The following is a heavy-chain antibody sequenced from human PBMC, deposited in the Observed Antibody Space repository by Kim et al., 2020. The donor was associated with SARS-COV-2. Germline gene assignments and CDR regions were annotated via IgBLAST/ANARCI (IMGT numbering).Heavy chain of an antibody. CDR1: GFTFSSYW. CDR3: ARGSVVLRYFDWSKESMDV. V-gene: IGHV3-74*01. CDR2: INSDGSST. Sequence: GGSLRLSCAASGFTFSSYWMHWVRQAPGKGLVWVSRINSDGSSTSYADSVKGRFTISRDNAKNTLYLQMNSLRAEDTAVYYCARGSVVLRYFDWSKESMDVWGQGTTVTVSS. J-gene: IGHJ6*02. D-gene: IGHD3-9*01.